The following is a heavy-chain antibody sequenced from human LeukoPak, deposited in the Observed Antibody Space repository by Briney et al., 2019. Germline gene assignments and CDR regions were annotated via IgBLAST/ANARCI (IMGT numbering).Heavy chain of an antibody. V-gene: IGHV3-23*01. CDR3: AKDGAWLRFDD. D-gene: IGHD5-12*01. CDR2: TVGSRPDT. Sequence: GGSLRLSCAASGFTFSNYALSWVRQTPGKGLEWVSATVGSRPDTYHADSVRGRFTISRDDSKNTLYLQMENLRAEDTAVYYCAKDGAWLRFDDWGQGILVTVSS. CDR1: GFTFSNYA. J-gene: IGHJ4*02.